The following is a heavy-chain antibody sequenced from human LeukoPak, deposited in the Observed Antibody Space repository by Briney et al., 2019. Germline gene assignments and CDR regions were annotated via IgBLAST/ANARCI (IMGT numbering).Heavy chain of an antibody. D-gene: IGHD3-22*01. CDR1: GFTFSSYS. CDR3: ARDYYDSSGHRGGYFDY. J-gene: IGHJ4*02. CDR2: ISSSSSTI. V-gene: IGHV3-48*04. Sequence: GGSLRLSCAASGFTFSSYSMNWVRQAPGKGLEWVSYISSSSSTIYYADSVKGRFTISRDNAKNSLYLQMNSLRAEDTAVYYCARDYYDSSGHRGGYFDYWGQGTLVTVSS.